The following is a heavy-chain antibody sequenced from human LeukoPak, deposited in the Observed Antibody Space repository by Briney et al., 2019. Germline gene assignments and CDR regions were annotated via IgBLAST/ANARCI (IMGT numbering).Heavy chain of an antibody. CDR2: ISSSSSYI. Sequence: PSETLSLTCAVYGGSFSGYYWSWIRQAPGKGLEWVSSISSSSSYIYYADSVKGRFTISRDNAKNSLYLQMNSLRAEDTAVYYCASLVAVKLGAFDIWGQGTMVTVSS. D-gene: IGHD3-22*01. J-gene: IGHJ3*02. CDR3: ASLVAVKLGAFDI. V-gene: IGHV3-21*01. CDR1: GGSFSGYY.